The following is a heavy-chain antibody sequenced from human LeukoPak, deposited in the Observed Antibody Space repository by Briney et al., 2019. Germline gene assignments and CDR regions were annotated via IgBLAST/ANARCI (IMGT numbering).Heavy chain of an antibody. J-gene: IGHJ4*02. CDR3: ARASLGGATAYGSGSYYIPYFDY. D-gene: IGHD3-10*01. CDR1: GFTFSEYY. CDR2: ISSSGSTI. Sequence: GGSLRLSCAASGFTFSEYYMSWIRQAPGKGLEWVSYISSSGSTIYYADSVKGRFTISRDNAKNSLYLQMNSLRAEDTAVYYCARASLGGATAYGSGSYYIPYFDYWGQGTLVTVSS. V-gene: IGHV3-11*01.